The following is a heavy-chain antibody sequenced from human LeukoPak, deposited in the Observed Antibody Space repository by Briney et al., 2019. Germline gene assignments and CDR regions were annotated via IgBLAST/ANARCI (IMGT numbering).Heavy chain of an antibody. CDR3: ARDLTAAAGDY. J-gene: IGHJ4*02. CDR2: INHNSGGT. V-gene: IGHV1-2*02. CDR1: GYTFTGYY. Sequence: GASVKVSCKASGYTFTGYYMHWVRQAPGQGLEWMGWINHNSGGTNYAQKFQGRVTMTRDTSISTAYMELSRLRSDDTAVYYCARDLTAAAGDYWGQGTLVTVSS. D-gene: IGHD6-13*01.